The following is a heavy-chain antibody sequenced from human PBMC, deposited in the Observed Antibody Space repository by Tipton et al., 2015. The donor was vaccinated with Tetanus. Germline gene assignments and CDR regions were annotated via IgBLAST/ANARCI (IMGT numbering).Heavy chain of an antibody. CDR2: INSGGTT. J-gene: IGHJ2*01. CDR1: GGSINSGTYY. CDR3: GRHGGSYIAYWCFDL. Sequence: GLVKPSEAVSLTCSVSGGSINSGTYYWSWIRQSPGKGLEWIGSINSGGTTYHNPSLKSRLTISVDTSKNQFSLRLSSVTATDTAVYYCGRHGGSYIAYWCFDLWGRGSLVTVSS. V-gene: IGHV4-39*01. D-gene: IGHD1-26*01.